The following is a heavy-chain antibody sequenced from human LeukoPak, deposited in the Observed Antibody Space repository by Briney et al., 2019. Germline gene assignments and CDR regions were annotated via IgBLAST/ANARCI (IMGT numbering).Heavy chain of an antibody. V-gene: IGHV1-2*02. CDR3: ARVTQSFTMIVVEYFDY. CDR1: GYTFTGYY. CDR2: INPNSGGT. Sequence: GASVKVSCKASGYTFTGYYMHWVRQAPGQGLEWMGWINPNSGGTNYAQKFQGRVTMTRDTSISTAYMELSRLRSDDTAVYYCARVTQSFTMIVVEYFDYWGQGTLVTVSS. J-gene: IGHJ4*02. D-gene: IGHD3-22*01.